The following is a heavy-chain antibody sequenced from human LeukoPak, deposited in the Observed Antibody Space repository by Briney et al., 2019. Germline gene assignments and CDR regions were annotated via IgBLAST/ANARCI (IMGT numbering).Heavy chain of an antibody. V-gene: IGHV3-23*01. Sequence: GGSLRLSCAASELTFSSYGMSWVRQAPGKGLEWVSSISGSGGSTQYADSVQGRFAISRDNSKNTLYLQMNSLRVEDTAVYFCARDPNGDYIGTFDMWGRGTMVSVSS. CDR1: ELTFSSYG. CDR2: ISGSGGST. J-gene: IGHJ3*02. CDR3: ARDPNGDYIGTFDM. D-gene: IGHD4-17*01.